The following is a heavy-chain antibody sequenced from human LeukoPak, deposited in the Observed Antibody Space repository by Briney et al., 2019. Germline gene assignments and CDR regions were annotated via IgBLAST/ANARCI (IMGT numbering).Heavy chain of an antibody. D-gene: IGHD6-13*01. J-gene: IGHJ6*02. CDR3: ARDKIAAAGTDYYYGMDV. CDR1: GFTFSSYN. CDR2: ISSSSSYI. V-gene: IGHV3-21*01. Sequence: PGGSLRLSCAASGFTFSSYNMNWVRQAPEKGLEWVSSISSSSSYIYYADSVKGRFTISRDNAKNSLYLQMNSLRAEDTAVYYCARDKIAAAGTDYYYGMDVWGQGTTVTVSS.